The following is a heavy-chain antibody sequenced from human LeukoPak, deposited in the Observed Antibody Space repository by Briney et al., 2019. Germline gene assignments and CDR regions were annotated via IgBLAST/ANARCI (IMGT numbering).Heavy chain of an antibody. V-gene: IGHV3-23*01. D-gene: IGHD4-17*01. J-gene: IGHJ4*02. Sequence: SGGSLRLSCGPCGLTYRSYTMSWVRQATGGGREWVSAICGSGGSTYHTDSVKGRFTISRDNSKNTLYQQMNSLRAEDTAVYYCAKDPLMTTVTTGSYFDYWGQGTLVTVSS. CDR2: ICGSGGST. CDR1: GLTYRSYT. CDR3: AKDPLMTTVTTGSYFDY.